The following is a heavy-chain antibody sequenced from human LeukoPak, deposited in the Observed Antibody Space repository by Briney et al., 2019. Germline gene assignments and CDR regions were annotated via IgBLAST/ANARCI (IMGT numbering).Heavy chain of an antibody. CDR2: IWYDGSSK. Sequence: GGSLRLSCAASGFSFSAYGVHWVRQAPGKGLEWVAVIWYDGSSKDYADSVKGRFAFSRDNSKNALYLQMNSLTVEDTAVYYCARSQSSSLIDYWGQGTLVTVSS. J-gene: IGHJ4*02. CDR1: GFSFSAYG. CDR3: ARSQSSSLIDY. V-gene: IGHV3-33*01. D-gene: IGHD6-13*01.